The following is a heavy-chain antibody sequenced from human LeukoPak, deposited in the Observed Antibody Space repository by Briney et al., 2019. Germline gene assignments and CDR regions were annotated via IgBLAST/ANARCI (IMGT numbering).Heavy chain of an antibody. CDR2: IYYSGST. V-gene: IGHV4-30-4*08. CDR1: GGSISSGDYY. Sequence: PSETLSLTCTVSGGSISSGDYYWSWIRQPPGKGLEWIGYIYYSGSTYYNPSLKSRVTISVDTSKNQFSLKLSSVTAADTAVYYCARGILWSGYYFDYWGQGTLVTASS. D-gene: IGHD3-3*01. J-gene: IGHJ4*02. CDR3: ARGILWSGYYFDY.